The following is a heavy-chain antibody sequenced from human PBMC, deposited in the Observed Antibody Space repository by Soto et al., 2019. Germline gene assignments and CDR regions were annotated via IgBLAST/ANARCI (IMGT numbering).Heavy chain of an antibody. CDR3: AKDRLYYDSSGYYSHFDY. V-gene: IGHV3-23*01. J-gene: IGHJ4*02. CDR2: ISGSGGST. Sequence: GGSLRLSCAASGFTFSSYAMSWVRQAPGKGLEWVSAISGSGGSTYYADSVKGRFTISRDSSKNTLYLQMNSLRAEDTAVYYCAKDRLYYDSSGYYSHFDYWGQGTLVTVSS. D-gene: IGHD3-22*01. CDR1: GFTFSSYA.